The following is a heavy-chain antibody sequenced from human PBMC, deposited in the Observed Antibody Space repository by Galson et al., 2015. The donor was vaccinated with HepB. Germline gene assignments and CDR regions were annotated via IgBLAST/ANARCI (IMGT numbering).Heavy chain of an antibody. CDR1: GYTFTSYA. CDR3: ARPDANYYDSSGYSHYAFDI. V-gene: IGHV1-3*01. Sequence: SVKASCKASGYTFTSYAMHWVRQAPGQRLEWMGWINAGNGNTKYSQKFQGRVTITRDTSASTAYMELSSLRSEDTAVYYCARPDANYYDSSGYSHYAFDIWGQGTMVTVSS. CDR2: INAGNGNT. D-gene: IGHD3-22*01. J-gene: IGHJ3*02.